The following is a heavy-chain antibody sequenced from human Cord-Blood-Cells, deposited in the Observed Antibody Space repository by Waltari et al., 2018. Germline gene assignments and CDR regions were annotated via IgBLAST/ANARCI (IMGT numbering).Heavy chain of an antibody. CDR1: GYTFTSYD. J-gene: IGHJ4*02. CDR3: ASEIPATGALY. D-gene: IGHD7-27*01. CDR2: MNPKSGNT. V-gene: IGHV1-8*01. Sequence: QVQLVQSGAEVKKPGASVKVSCKASGYTFTSYDINWVRQATGQGLEWMGWMNPKSGNTGSAQKFQGRVTMTRNTSIITAYMELSSLRSEDTAVYYCASEIPATGALYWGQGTLVTVSS.